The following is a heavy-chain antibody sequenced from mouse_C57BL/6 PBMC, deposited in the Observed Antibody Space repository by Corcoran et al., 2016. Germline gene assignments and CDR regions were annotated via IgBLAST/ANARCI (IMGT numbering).Heavy chain of an antibody. CDR2: INTYSGVP. J-gene: IGHJ2*01. V-gene: IGHV9-3*01. Sequence: QIQLVQSGPELKKPGETVKISCKASGYTFPTYGMSWVKQAPGKGLKWMGWINTYSGVPTYADDFKGRFAFSLATSASTAYLQINNLKNEDTATYFCARYCFDYWGQGTTLTPSS. CDR3: ARYCFDY. CDR1: GYTFPTYG.